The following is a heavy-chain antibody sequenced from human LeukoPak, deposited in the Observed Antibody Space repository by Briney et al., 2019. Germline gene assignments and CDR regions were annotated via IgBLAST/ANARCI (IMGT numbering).Heavy chain of an antibody. J-gene: IGHJ3*02. CDR3: ATGYTYYDILTGYHDAFDI. Sequence: GGSLRLSCAASGFSFSDYYMSWIRQAPGKGLEWVSYISSSSSYTNYADSVKGRFTISRDNAKNSLYLQMNSLRAEDTAVYYCATGYTYYDILTGYHDAFDIWGQETMVTVSS. CDR2: ISSSSSYT. CDR1: GFSFSDYY. V-gene: IGHV3-11*03. D-gene: IGHD3-9*01.